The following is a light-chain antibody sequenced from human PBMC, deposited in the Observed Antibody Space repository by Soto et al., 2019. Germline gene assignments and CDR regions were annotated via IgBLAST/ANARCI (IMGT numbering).Light chain of an antibody. CDR3: HQYGRTPWT. J-gene: IGKJ1*01. CDR2: DAS. Sequence: SVLTQAPVTLSWSPGGGASLHCTVAQSVVFSYIAWYQQKPGQAPRLLISDASSRQTGIPARFSGSGSGTDFTLTISSLEPEDFAAYYCHQYGRTPWTFGQGTKVDNK. CDR1: QSVVFSY. V-gene: IGKV3-20*01.